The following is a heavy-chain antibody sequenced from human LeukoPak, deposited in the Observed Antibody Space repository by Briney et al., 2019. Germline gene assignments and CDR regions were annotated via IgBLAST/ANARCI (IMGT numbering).Heavy chain of an antibody. CDR2: INPSGGST. V-gene: IGHV1-46*01. CDR3: ARSFRGDFWSGYYTGPFY. Sequence: ASVKVSCKASGYTFTSYYMHWVRQAPGQGLEWMGIINPSGGSTSYAQKFQGRVTMTRDMSTSTVYMELSSLRSEDTAVYYCARSFRGDFWSGYYTGPFYWGQGTLVTVSS. CDR1: GYTFTSYY. J-gene: IGHJ4*02. D-gene: IGHD3-3*01.